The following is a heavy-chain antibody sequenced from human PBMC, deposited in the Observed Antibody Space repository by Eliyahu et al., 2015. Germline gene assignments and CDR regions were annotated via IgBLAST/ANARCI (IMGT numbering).Heavy chain of an antibody. CDR2: IYYSGST. CDR3: ARERDGEPLANWGSYAFDI. D-gene: IGHD7-27*01. Sequence: QVQLQESGPGLVKPSQTLSLTCXVSGGXISSGGYXWXWIRQHPGKGLEWIGYIYYSGSTYYNPSLKSRVTISVDTSKNQFSLKLSSVTAADTAVYYCARERDGEPLANWGSYAFDIWGQGTMVTVSS. CDR1: GGXISSGGYX. J-gene: IGHJ3*02. V-gene: IGHV4-31*03.